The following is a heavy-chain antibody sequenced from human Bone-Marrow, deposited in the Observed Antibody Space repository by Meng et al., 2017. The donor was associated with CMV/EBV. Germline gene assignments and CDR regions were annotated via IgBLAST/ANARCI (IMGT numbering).Heavy chain of an antibody. D-gene: IGHD6-19*01. CDR3: ARGHPSSSGWYRDY. J-gene: IGHJ4*02. V-gene: IGHV3-13*03. Sequence: GESLKISCAACGFTFSSYDMHWVRQATGKGLEWVSAIGTAGDTYYPGSVKGQFTISRENAKNSLYLQMNSLRAGDTAVYYCARGHPSSSGWYRDYWGQGTLVTVSS. CDR2: IGTAGDT. CDR1: GFTFSSYD.